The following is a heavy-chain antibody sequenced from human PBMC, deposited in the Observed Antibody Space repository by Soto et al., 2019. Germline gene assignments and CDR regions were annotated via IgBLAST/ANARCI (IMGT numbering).Heavy chain of an antibody. V-gene: IGHV3-64D*06. Sequence: GGSLRLPCSAFGVHFSSYAMHLVRQAPGKGPEYVSAVSSNGRITDYADSVKGRFTISKDSSQNTVHLQMSSLRAEDTAMYYCVKEEGYYFDYWGQGALVTVSS. CDR1: GVHFSSYA. J-gene: IGHJ4*02. CDR3: VKEEGYYFDY. CDR2: VSSNGRIT.